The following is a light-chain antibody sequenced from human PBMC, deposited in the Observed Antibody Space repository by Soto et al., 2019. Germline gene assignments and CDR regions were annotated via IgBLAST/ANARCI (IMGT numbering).Light chain of an antibody. CDR3: QQYNNWLMLS. J-gene: IGKJ4*01. CDR2: GAS. Sequence: EIVMTQSPAILSVSPGERATLSCRASQSVSSNLAWYQQKPGQTPRLLIYGASTRATGFPARFSGSGSGTEFTLTIRSLQSEDFAIYYCQQYNNWLMLSFGGGTKVEIK. V-gene: IGKV3-15*01. CDR1: QSVSSN.